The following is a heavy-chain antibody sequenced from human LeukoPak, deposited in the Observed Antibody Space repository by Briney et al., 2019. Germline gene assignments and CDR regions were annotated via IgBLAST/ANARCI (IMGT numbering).Heavy chain of an antibody. Sequence: ASVKVSCKASGYTFTSYAMNWVRQAPGQGLEWMGWINTNTGNPTYAQGFTGRFVFSLDTSVSTAYLQISSLKAEDTAVYYCARTVLRYFGWLWDFDYWGQGTLVTVSS. V-gene: IGHV7-4-1*02. CDR3: ARTVLRYFGWLWDFDY. CDR1: GYTFTSYA. CDR2: INTNTGNP. D-gene: IGHD3-9*01. J-gene: IGHJ4*02.